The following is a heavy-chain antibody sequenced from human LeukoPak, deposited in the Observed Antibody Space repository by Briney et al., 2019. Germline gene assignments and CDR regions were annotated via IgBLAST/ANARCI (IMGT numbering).Heavy chain of an antibody. D-gene: IGHD4-17*01. CDR2: INSDGSST. V-gene: IGHV3-74*01. CDR1: GFTFGSYW. Sequence: PGGSLRLSCAASGFTFGSYWMHWVRQAPGKGLVWVSRINSDGSSTSYADSVKGRFTISRDNAKNTLYLQMNSLRAEDTALYYCARGVNGDSKFDPWGQGTLVTVSS. J-gene: IGHJ5*02. CDR3: ARGVNGDSKFDP.